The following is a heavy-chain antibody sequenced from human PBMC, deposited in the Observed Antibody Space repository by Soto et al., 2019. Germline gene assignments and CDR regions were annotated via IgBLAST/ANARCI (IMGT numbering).Heavy chain of an antibody. CDR2: INHSGST. CDR3: ARAHRLLGFGECPLDY. D-gene: IGHD3-10*01. V-gene: IGHV4-34*01. Sequence: QVQLQQWGAGLLKPSETLSLTCAVYGGSFSGYYWRWIRHPPGKGLEWIGEINHSGSTNYNPSLKSRVTISVDTSKTQFSLKLSSVTAADTAVYYCARAHRLLGFGECPLDYWGQGTLVTVSS. CDR1: GGSFSGYY. J-gene: IGHJ4*02.